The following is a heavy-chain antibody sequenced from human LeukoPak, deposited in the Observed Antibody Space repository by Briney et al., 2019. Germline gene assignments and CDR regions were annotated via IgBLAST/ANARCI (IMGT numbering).Heavy chain of an antibody. CDR2: INHSGST. J-gene: IGHJ3*02. CDR1: GGSFSGYY. V-gene: IGHV4-34*01. D-gene: IGHD5-24*01. CDR3: ARGRSRWLQSDAFDI. Sequence: SESLSLTCAVYGGSFSGYYWSWIRHPPGKGLEWIGEINHSGSTNYNPSLKSRVTISVDTSKNQFSLKLSSVTAADTAVYYCARGRSRWLQSDAFDIWGQGTMVTVSS.